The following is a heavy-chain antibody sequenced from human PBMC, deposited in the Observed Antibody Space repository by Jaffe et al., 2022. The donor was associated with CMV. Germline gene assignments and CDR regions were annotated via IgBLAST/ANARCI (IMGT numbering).Heavy chain of an antibody. V-gene: IGHV1-46*01. CDR3: ARVPKGIGSGSLLPDDAFDI. Sequence: QVQLVQSGAEVKKPGASVKVSCKASGYTFTSYYMHWVRQAPGQGLEWMGIINPSGGSTSYAQKFQGRVTMTRDTSTSTVYMELSSLRSEDTAVYYCARVPKGIGSGSLLPDDAFDIWGQGTMVTVSS. CDR2: INPSGGST. CDR1: GYTFTSYY. D-gene: IGHD1-26*01. J-gene: IGHJ3*02.